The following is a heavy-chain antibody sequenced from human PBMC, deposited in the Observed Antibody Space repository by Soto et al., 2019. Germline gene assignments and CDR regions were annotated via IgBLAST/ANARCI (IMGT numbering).Heavy chain of an antibody. CDR1: GFTVSSNY. D-gene: IGHD2-8*01. J-gene: IGHJ6*02. CDR2: IYSGGST. Sequence: EVQLVESGGGLVQPGGSLRLSCAASGFTVSSNYMSWVRQAPGKGLEWVSVIYSGGSTYYADSVKGRFTISRDNSKNTLYLQMNSLRAEDTAVYYCASTNPQHYGMDVWGQGTTVTVSS. CDR3: ASTNPQHYGMDV. V-gene: IGHV3-66*01.